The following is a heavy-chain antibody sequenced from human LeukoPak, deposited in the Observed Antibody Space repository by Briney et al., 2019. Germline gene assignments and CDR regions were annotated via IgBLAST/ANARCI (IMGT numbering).Heavy chain of an antibody. D-gene: IGHD6-13*01. Sequence: GGSLRLSRAASGFTVSSNYMSWVRQAPGKGLEWVSVIYSGGSTYYADSVKGRFTISRDNSKNTLYLQMNSLRAEDTAVYYCASQYSSSWYRFDYWGQGTLVTVSS. CDR2: IYSGGST. CDR1: GFTVSSNY. CDR3: ASQYSSSWYRFDY. J-gene: IGHJ4*02. V-gene: IGHV3-66*02.